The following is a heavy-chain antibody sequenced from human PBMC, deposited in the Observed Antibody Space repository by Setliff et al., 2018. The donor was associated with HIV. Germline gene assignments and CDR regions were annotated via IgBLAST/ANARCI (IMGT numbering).Heavy chain of an antibody. CDR3: ARGEPTILIEPAAFFDH. J-gene: IGHJ4*02. CDR2: VSGSGGGT. Sequence: GGSLRLSCAASGFTFSSYAMSWVRQAPGKGLEWVSTVSGSGGGTYDSDSVKGRFTISRDNSKNTLFLQMHSLRAEDTAVYYCARGEPTILIEPAAFFDHWGQGTLVTVSS. V-gene: IGHV3-23*01. D-gene: IGHD2-2*01. CDR1: GFTFSSYA.